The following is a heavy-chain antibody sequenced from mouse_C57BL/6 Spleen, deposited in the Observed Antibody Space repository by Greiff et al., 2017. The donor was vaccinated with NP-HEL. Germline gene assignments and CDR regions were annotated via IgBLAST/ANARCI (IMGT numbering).Heavy chain of an antibody. Sequence: EVQGVESGEGLVKPGGSLKLSCAASGFTFSSYAMSWVRQTPEKRLEWVAYISSGGDYIYYADTVKGRFTISRDNARNTLYLQMSSLKSEDTAMYYCTRDQGTTVVRYFDVWGTGTTVTVSS. V-gene: IGHV5-9-1*02. D-gene: IGHD1-1*01. CDR2: ISSGGDYI. J-gene: IGHJ1*03. CDR3: TRDQGTTVVRYFDV. CDR1: GFTFSSYA.